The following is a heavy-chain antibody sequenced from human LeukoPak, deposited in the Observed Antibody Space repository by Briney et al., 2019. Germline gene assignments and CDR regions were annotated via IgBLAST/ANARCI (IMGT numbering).Heavy chain of an antibody. CDR3: ARAYYHASGGAFGMDV. J-gene: IGHJ6*02. CDR2: IWFDGNKK. CDR1: GFTFSSYG. Sequence: GGSLRLSCPASGFTFSSYGMHWVRQAPGKGLEWVALIWFDGNKKDYVDSVKGRFTISRDNSKKTLYLQMNSLRAEDTALYYCARAYYHASGGAFGMDVWGQGTTVTVSS. D-gene: IGHD3-10*01. V-gene: IGHV3-33*01.